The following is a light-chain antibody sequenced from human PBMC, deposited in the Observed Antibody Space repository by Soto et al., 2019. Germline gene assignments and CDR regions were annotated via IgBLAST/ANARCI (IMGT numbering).Light chain of an antibody. V-gene: IGKV1-33*01. CDR1: QDIDNY. CDR3: QQYETFSGT. J-gene: IGKJ1*01. CDR2: DAS. Sequence: DIQMTQSPSSLSASVGGRVTITCQASQDIDNYLNWYQQKPGKAPNLLIYDASNLETGVPSRFSGGGSGTEFTLTIASLQPDDFATYYCQQYETFSGTFGPGTKVDNK.